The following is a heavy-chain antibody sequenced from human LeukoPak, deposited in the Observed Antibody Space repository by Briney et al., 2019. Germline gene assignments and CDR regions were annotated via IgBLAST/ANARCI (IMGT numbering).Heavy chain of an antibody. J-gene: IGHJ4*02. D-gene: IGHD6-19*01. CDR1: GFTFSSYA. V-gene: IGHV3-23*01. CDR2: ISGSGGST. CDR3: ARLELSSSGWFDY. Sequence: GGSLRLSCAASGFTFSSYAMSWVRQAPGKGLEWVSAISGSGGSTYYADSVKGRFTISRDNSKNTLYLQMNSLRAEDTAVYYCARLELSSSGWFDYWGQGTLVTVSS.